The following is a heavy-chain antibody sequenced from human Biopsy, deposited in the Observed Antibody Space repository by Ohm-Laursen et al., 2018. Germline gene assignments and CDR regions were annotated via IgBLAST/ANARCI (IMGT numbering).Heavy chain of an antibody. CDR2: IYYTGST. Sequence: ETLSLTCTVSGGSINSYYWSWIRQPPGKGLEWIGYIYYTGSTNYSPSLESRVIMSVDTSKNQFSLRLSSVTAADTAVYYCARVGRAAPFDSWGQGTLVTVSS. CDR1: GGSINSYY. J-gene: IGHJ4*02. D-gene: IGHD6-13*01. V-gene: IGHV4-59*08. CDR3: ARVGRAAPFDS.